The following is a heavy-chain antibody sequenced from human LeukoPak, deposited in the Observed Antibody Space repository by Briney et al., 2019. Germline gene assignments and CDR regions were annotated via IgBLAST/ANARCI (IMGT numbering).Heavy chain of an antibody. Sequence: ASVKVSCKASGYTFTSYGVSWVRQAPGQGLEWMGWISAYNGNANYAQNLQGRVTMTSDTPTTTAYMELRSLRSDDTAVYYCARVAVAGTEYDYWGQGTLVTVSS. CDR3: ARVAVAGTEYDY. V-gene: IGHV1-18*01. CDR2: ISAYNGNA. J-gene: IGHJ4*02. D-gene: IGHD6-19*01. CDR1: GYTFTSYG.